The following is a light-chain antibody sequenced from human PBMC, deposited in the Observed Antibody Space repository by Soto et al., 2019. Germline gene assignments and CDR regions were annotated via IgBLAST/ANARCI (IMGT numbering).Light chain of an antibody. CDR3: QQYNYWPLYT. Sequence: EIVMTQSPTTLSVSPGEGATLSCRASQSLNTNLAWYQQKPGQSPRLLIYSESTRASGIPARFSGSGSRTEFTLSISSLESEYFAVDYCQQYNYWPLYTFGQGTKREI. V-gene: IGKV3-15*01. CDR2: SES. J-gene: IGKJ2*01. CDR1: QSLNTN.